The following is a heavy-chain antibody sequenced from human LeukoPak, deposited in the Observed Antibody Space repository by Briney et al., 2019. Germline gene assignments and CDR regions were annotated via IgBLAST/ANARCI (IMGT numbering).Heavy chain of an antibody. J-gene: IGHJ4*02. D-gene: IGHD6-19*01. V-gene: IGHV3-48*03. CDR2: ISSGGITT. CDR3: ARESTGWFENY. Sequence: GGSLRLSCAASGFIFSSYEMNWVRQAPGKGLEWVSYISSGGITTHYADAVKGRSTISRDNAKNSLYLQMYSLRAEDTAVYYCARESTGWFENYWGQGTLVTVSS. CDR1: GFIFSSYE.